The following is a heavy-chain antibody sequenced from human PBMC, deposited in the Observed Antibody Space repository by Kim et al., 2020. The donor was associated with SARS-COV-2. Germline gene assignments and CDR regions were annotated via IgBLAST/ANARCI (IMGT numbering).Heavy chain of an antibody. Sequence: SVKVSCKASGYTFTTYDIHWVRQAPGQRLEWMGWINAGNGYTRYSQNFQGRVTTTRDTSASTAYMELSSLKSEDTAVYYCARGWFGKNYFDYWGQGTLVTVSS. CDR3: ARGWFGKNYFDY. CDR1: GYTFTTYD. V-gene: IGHV1-3*01. D-gene: IGHD3-10*01. CDR2: INAGNGYT. J-gene: IGHJ4*02.